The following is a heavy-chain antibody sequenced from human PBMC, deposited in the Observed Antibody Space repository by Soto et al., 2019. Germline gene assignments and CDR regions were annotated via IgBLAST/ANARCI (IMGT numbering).Heavy chain of an antibody. V-gene: IGHV1-18*01. Sequence: ASVKGSCTASGYTFTSYGISWGRQAPGQGLEWMGWISANNGNTNDAKKLQGRVTMTRDMSTSTVYMELSSLRSEDTAVYYCARDLYSSSWYVRAFDMWGQGTMVTVSS. CDR1: GYTFTSYG. CDR2: ISANNGNT. D-gene: IGHD6-13*01. J-gene: IGHJ3*02. CDR3: ARDLYSSSWYVRAFDM.